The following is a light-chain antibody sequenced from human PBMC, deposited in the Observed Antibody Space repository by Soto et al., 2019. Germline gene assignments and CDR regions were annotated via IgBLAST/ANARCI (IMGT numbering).Light chain of an antibody. V-gene: IGKV1-5*01. CDR3: QHYDSYSLWT. J-gene: IGKJ1*01. CDR2: DAS. Sequence: DIQMTQSPSTLSASVGDRVTITCRASQSIGSSLAWYQQRPGKAPNLLIYDASSLGSGAPSRFSGSGSWTEFTLTISCLQPDDFATYYCQHYDSYSLWTFGQGTRVEIK. CDR1: QSIGSS.